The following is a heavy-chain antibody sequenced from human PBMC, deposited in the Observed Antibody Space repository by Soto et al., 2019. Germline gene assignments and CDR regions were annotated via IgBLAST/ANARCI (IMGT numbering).Heavy chain of an antibody. Sequence: QVQLQESGPGLVKPSQTLSLTCTVSGGSISSGGYYWSWIRQHPGKGLEWIGYIYYSGSTYYNPSLKSRVTISVDTSKNQFSLKLSSVTAADTAVYYCARAEVATGSEQWLVPDAFDIWGQGTMVTVSS. CDR2: IYYSGST. D-gene: IGHD6-19*01. CDR3: ARAEVATGSEQWLVPDAFDI. V-gene: IGHV4-31*03. J-gene: IGHJ3*02. CDR1: GGSISSGGYY.